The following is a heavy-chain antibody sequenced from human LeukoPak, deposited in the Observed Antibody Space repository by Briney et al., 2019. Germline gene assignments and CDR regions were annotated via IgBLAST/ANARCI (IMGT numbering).Heavy chain of an antibody. Sequence: GSLRLSCAASGFTFSSYDMNWVRQAPGKGLEWVSSISTSSRYIYYKDSVRGRFTISRDDAKNSLYLEMNSLRAEDTAVYYCARADCSSSTCYLRRSWFDPWGQGTLVTVSS. CDR3: ARADCSSSTCYLRRSWFDP. CDR2: ISTSSRYI. D-gene: IGHD2-2*01. V-gene: IGHV3-21*01. CDR1: GFTFSSYD. J-gene: IGHJ5*02.